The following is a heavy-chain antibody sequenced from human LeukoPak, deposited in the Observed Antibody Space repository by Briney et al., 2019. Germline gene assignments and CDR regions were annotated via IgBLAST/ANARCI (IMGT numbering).Heavy chain of an antibody. V-gene: IGHV3-30*02. CDR1: GFTFSSYG. CDR2: IRYDGSNK. CDR3: ANSYSGPRGIVVVPPPSGY. Sequence: PGGSLRLSCAASGFTFSSYGMHWVRQAPGKGLEWVAFIRYDGSNKYYADSVKGRFTISRDNSKNTLYLQMNSLRTEDTAVYYCANSYSGPRGIVVVPPPSGYWGQGTLVTVSS. D-gene: IGHD2-2*01. J-gene: IGHJ4*02.